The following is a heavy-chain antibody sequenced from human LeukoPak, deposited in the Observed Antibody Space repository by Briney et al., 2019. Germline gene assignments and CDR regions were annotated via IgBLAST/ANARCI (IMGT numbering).Heavy chain of an antibody. D-gene: IGHD6-6*01. Sequence: GSLRLSCAASGFTFSSYAMSWVRQAPGKGLEWVSAISGSGGSTYYADSVKGRFTISRDNSKNTLYLQMNSLRAEDTAVYYCAVSSIAARGGEYYFDYWGQGTLVTVSS. J-gene: IGHJ4*02. CDR2: ISGSGGST. CDR3: AVSSIAARGGEYYFDY. CDR1: GFTFSSYA. V-gene: IGHV3-23*01.